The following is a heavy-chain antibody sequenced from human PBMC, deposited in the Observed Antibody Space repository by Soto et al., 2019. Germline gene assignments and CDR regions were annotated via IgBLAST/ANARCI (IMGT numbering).Heavy chain of an antibody. Sequence: QVQLVQSGAEVKKPGSSVKVSCKASGGTFSSYTISWVRQAPGQGLEWMGRIIPILGIANYAQKFQGRVTITAEKSTSTAYMELSSLRSEDTAVYYCASGGGYSYGLSAFDIWGQGTMVTVSS. CDR2: IIPILGIA. J-gene: IGHJ3*02. D-gene: IGHD5-18*01. CDR3: ASGGGYSYGLSAFDI. V-gene: IGHV1-69*02. CDR1: GGTFSSYT.